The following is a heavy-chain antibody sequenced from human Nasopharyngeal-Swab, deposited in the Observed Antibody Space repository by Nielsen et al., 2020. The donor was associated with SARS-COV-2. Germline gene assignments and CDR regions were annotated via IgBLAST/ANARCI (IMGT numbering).Heavy chain of an antibody. J-gene: IGHJ4*02. D-gene: IGHD6-19*01. CDR3: TTDLGSSGWYSGVGY. CDR2: IKSKTDGGTT. Sequence: VRQAPGKGLEWVGRIKSKTDGGTTDYAAPVKGRFTISRDDSKNTLYLQMNSLKTEDTAVYYCTTDLGSSGWYSGVGYWGQGTLVTVPS. V-gene: IGHV3-15*01.